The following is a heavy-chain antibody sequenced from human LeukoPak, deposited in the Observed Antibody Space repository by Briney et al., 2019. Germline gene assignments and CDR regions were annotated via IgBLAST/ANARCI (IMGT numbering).Heavy chain of an antibody. CDR2: ISYDGSNN. V-gene: IGHV3-30*04. CDR3: ARTGYSYGFWYFDL. Sequence: GGSLRLSCAASGFTLSSYAMHWVRQTPGKGLEWVAVISYDGSNNYYADSVKGRFTISRDNPKNTLYLQINSLRAEDTAVHYCARTGYSYGFWYFDLWGRGTLVTVSS. CDR1: GFTLSSYA. J-gene: IGHJ2*01. D-gene: IGHD5-18*01.